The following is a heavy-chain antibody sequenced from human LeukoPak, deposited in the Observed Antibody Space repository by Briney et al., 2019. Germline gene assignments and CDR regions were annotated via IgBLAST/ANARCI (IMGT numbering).Heavy chain of an antibody. CDR3: ARRGDSSGYYYY. Sequence: ASVKVSCKASGYTFTSYGISWARQAPGQGLEWMGWISGYNGNTNYAQKFQGRVTMTRNTSISTAYMELSSLRSEDTAVYYCARRGDSSGYYYYWGQGTLVTVSS. CDR1: GYTFTSYG. V-gene: IGHV1-18*01. CDR2: ISGYNGNT. J-gene: IGHJ4*02. D-gene: IGHD3-22*01.